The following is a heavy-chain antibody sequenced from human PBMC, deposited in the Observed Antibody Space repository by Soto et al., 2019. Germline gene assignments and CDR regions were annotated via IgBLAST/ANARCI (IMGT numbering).Heavy chain of an antibody. CDR3: AKVPGGYCSGGSCSRPY. CDR1: GFTFSSYA. CDR2: ISGSGGST. D-gene: IGHD2-15*01. J-gene: IGHJ4*02. V-gene: IGHV3-23*01. Sequence: EVQLLESGGGLVQPGGSLRLSCAASGFTFSSYAMSWVRQAPGKGLEWVSAISGSGGSTYYADSVKGRFTISRDNSKNQLYLQMNSLRAEDTAVYYCAKVPGGYCSGGSCSRPYWGQGTLVTVSS.